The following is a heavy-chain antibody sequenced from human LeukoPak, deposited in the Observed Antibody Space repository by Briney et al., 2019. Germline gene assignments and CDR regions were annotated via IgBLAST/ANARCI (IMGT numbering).Heavy chain of an antibody. Sequence: PGRSLRLSCTASGFTFGYYAMSWVRQAPGKGLEWVGFIRSKAYGGTTEYAASVKGRFTISRDDSKSIAYLQMNSLKTEDTAVYYCTRGFYYDSSGYYHPVGYFDYWGQGTLVTVSS. V-gene: IGHV3-49*04. J-gene: IGHJ4*02. D-gene: IGHD3-22*01. CDR3: TRGFYYDSSGYYHPVGYFDY. CDR1: GFTFGYYA. CDR2: IRSKAYGGTT.